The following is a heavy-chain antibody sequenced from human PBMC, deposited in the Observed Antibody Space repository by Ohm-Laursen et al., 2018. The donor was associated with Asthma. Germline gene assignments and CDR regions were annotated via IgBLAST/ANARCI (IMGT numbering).Heavy chain of an antibody. V-gene: IGHV3-30*18. CDR1: GFSFSSYV. CDR3: AKDLNGFDWLLSRSSGMDV. CDR2: ISYGGSKK. D-gene: IGHD3-9*01. J-gene: IGHJ6*02. Sequence: SLRLSCSASGFSFSSYVMHWVRQAPGMGLEWVAVISYGGSKKFYADSVKGRFTISRDNSKNTLYLQMNSLRAEDTAVYYCAKDLNGFDWLLSRSSGMDVWGRGTTVTVSS.